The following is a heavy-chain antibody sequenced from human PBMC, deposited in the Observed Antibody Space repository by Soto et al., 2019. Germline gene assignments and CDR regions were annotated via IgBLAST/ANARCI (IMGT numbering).Heavy chain of an antibody. Sequence: SETLSLTCTVSGGSLSSGGYYWSWIRQHPGKGLEWIGYIYYSGSTYYNPSLKSRVTISVHTSKNQFSLKLSSVTAADTAVYSCARTVVVPAAMRTYYYYYGMDVWGQGTTVTVSS. CDR3: ARTVVVPAAMRTYYYYYGMDV. CDR2: IYYSGST. CDR1: GGSLSSGGYY. J-gene: IGHJ6*02. D-gene: IGHD2-2*01. V-gene: IGHV4-31*03.